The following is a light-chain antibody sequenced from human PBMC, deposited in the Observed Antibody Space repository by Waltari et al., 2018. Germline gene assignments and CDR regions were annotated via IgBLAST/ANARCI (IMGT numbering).Light chain of an antibody. CDR1: PSVLYSSNNQNY. CDR2: WAS. CDR3: QQYYSTPPT. V-gene: IGKV4-1*01. Sequence: DIVMTQSPDSLAVSLGERATINCKSTPSVLYSSNNQNYLAWSQQKPAQPPKLLIYWASTRESGVPDRFSGSGSGTDFTLTISSLQAEDVAVYYCQQYYSTPPTFGQGTKVEIK. J-gene: IGKJ1*01.